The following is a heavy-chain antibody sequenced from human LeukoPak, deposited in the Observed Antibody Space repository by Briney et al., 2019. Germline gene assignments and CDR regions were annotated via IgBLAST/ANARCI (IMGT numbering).Heavy chain of an antibody. Sequence: GGSLRLSCPASGFTFSNYGMHWVRQAPGKGLEWVAFIRYDGSNKYFADSVKGRFTISRDNSKNTLYLQMNSLRAEDTAVYYCAISAARYRLGYMDVWGKGTTVTISS. J-gene: IGHJ6*03. CDR2: IRYDGSNK. D-gene: IGHD3-16*01. CDR1: GFTFSNYG. CDR3: AISAARYRLGYMDV. V-gene: IGHV3-30*02.